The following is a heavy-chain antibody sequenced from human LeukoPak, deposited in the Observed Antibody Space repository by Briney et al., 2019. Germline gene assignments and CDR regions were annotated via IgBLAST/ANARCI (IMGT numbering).Heavy chain of an antibody. CDR3: ASTVVTPEDAFDI. D-gene: IGHD4-23*01. V-gene: IGHV4-59*01. Sequence: SETLSLTCTVSGGSISSYYWSWIRQPPGKGLEWIGYIYYSGSTNYNPSLKSRVTISVDTSKNQFSLKLSSVTAADTAVYYCASTVVTPEDAFDICGQGTMVTVSS. CDR2: IYYSGST. J-gene: IGHJ3*02. CDR1: GGSISSYY.